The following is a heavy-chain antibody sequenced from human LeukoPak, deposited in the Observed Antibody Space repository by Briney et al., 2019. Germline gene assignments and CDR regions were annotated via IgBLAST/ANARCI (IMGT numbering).Heavy chain of an antibody. D-gene: IGHD6-19*01. V-gene: IGHV6-1*01. CDR2: TYYRSKWYD. Sequence: QTLSLTCAISGDSVSSNSAAWNWIRQSPSRGLEWLGRTYYRSKWYDDYAVSVKSRITINPDTSLNQFSLHLNSVTPEDTAVYYCVRYSSAPRVFDYWGQGTLVTVSS. J-gene: IGHJ4*02. CDR3: VRYSSAPRVFDY. CDR1: GDSVSSNSAA.